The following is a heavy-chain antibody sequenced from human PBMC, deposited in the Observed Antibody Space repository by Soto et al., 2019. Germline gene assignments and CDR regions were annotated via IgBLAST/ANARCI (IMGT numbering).Heavy chain of an antibody. CDR3: ARETGGPLYGMDV. CDR1: EFTFSSYG. CDR2: IWYDGSNK. D-gene: IGHD7-27*01. V-gene: IGHV3-33*01. Sequence: QVQLVESGGGVVQPGRSLRLSCAVSEFTFSSYGMHWVRQAPGKGLEWVAVIWYDGSNKYYADSVKGRFTISRDDSKNTLYLQLNSLRAEDTAVYYCARETGGPLYGMDVWGQGTTVTVSS. J-gene: IGHJ6*02.